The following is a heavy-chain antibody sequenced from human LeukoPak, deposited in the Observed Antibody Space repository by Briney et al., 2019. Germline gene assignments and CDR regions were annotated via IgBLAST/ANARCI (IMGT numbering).Heavy chain of an antibody. CDR2: IYYLGNT. V-gene: IGHV4-34*01. Sequence: SETLSLTCAVYGGSFSGYYWSWIRQPPGKGLEWIGNIYYLGNTYYNPSLKSRVTISVDTSKNQFSLTLSSVTAADTAVYYCARLDRIMITFGGHIQDYCGQGTLVTVSS. CDR3: ARLDRIMITFGGHIQDY. D-gene: IGHD3-16*01. CDR1: GGSFSGYY. J-gene: IGHJ4*02.